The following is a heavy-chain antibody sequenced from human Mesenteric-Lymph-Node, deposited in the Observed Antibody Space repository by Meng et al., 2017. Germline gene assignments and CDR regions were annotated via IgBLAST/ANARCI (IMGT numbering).Heavy chain of an antibody. V-gene: IGHV3-30*07. CDR3: ARDLPVPYDNGDKADY. CDR2: ISYDGSNK. Sequence: GESLKISCAASGFTFSSYAMHWVRQAPGKGLEWVAVISYDGSNKYYADSVKGRFTISRDNSKNTLYLHMNSLRVEDTAIYYCARDLPVPYDNGDKADYWGQGMLVTVSS. CDR1: GFTFSSYA. J-gene: IGHJ4*02. D-gene: IGHD4-17*01.